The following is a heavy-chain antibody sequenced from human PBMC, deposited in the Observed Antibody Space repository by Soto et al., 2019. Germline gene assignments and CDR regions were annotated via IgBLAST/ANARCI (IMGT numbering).Heavy chain of an antibody. D-gene: IGHD3-22*01. Sequence: PVGSLRLSCAASGFTFSSYAMSWVRQAPGKGLEWVSAISGSGGSTYYADSVKGRFTISRDNSKNTLYLQMNSLRAEDTAVYYCAKAPFRYYYDSSGYSYWYFDLWGRGTLVTVSS. V-gene: IGHV3-23*01. J-gene: IGHJ2*01. CDR2: ISGSGGST. CDR3: AKAPFRYYYDSSGYSYWYFDL. CDR1: GFTFSSYA.